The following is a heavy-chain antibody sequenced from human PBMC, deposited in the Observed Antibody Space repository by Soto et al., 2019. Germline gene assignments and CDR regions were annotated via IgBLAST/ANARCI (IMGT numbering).Heavy chain of an antibody. D-gene: IGHD3-22*01. CDR1: GGSISSSSYY. Sequence: SETLSLTCTVSGGSISSSSYYWCWIRQPPGKGLEWIGSIYYSGSTYYNPSLKSRVTISVDTSKNQFSLKLSSVTAADTAVYYCARLFSSGYWPFDYWGQGTLVTVSS. CDR2: IYYSGST. V-gene: IGHV4-39*01. CDR3: ARLFSSGYWPFDY. J-gene: IGHJ4*02.